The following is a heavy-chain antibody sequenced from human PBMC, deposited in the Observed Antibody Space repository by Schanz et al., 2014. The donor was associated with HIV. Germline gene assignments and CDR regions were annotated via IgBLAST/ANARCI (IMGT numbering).Heavy chain of an antibody. D-gene: IGHD6-25*01. J-gene: IGHJ4*02. Sequence: EVQLLESGGGLVQPGGSLRLSCAASGFTFNDYYMTWIRQAPGKGLEWVSDIRGGGDTYYADSVRGRFTFSRDDSKNTLILQMNSLRVEDTAVYYCGGFSYWGQGTRVAVSP. CDR2: IRGGGDT. V-gene: IGHV3-23*01. CDR1: GFTFNDYY. CDR3: GGFSY.